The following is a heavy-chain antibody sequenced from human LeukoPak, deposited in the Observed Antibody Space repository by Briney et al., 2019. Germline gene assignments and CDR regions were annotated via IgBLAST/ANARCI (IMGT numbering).Heavy chain of an antibody. V-gene: IGHV3-30-3*01. Sequence: GGSLRLSCAASGFTFSSYAMHWVRQAPDKGLEWMAVISDGGSDKYNEDSVRSRFTISRDNSENKLSLQMSSLRAEDTAVYYCARAISSGIVVTAIAYWGQGTLVTVSS. CDR3: ARAISSGIVVTAIAY. J-gene: IGHJ4*02. CDR2: ISDGGSDK. CDR1: GFTFSSYA. D-gene: IGHD2-21*02.